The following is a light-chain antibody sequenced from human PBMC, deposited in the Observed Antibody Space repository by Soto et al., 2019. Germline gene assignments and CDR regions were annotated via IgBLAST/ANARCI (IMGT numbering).Light chain of an antibody. Sequence: EIVLTQSPATLSLSPGERATLSCRASQSVGTSLAWFQQKRGQAPRLLINDASKRATGIAGRFSGSGSGTDFTLTISSLEPEDVAVYYCQQRDGWPLTFGGGTRVEIK. CDR2: DAS. V-gene: IGKV3-11*01. CDR1: QSVGTS. J-gene: IGKJ4*01. CDR3: QQRDGWPLT.